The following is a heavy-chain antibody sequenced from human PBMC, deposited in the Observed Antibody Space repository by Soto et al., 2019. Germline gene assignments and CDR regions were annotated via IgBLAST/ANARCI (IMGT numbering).Heavy chain of an antibody. CDR2: IIPIFGTA. CDR3: RGYSYQTQTRPLFEY. D-gene: IGHD5-18*01. V-gene: IGHV1-69*13. J-gene: IGHJ4*02. CDR1: GGTFSSYA. Sequence: GASVKVSCKASGGTFSSYAISWVRQAPGQGLEWMGGIIPIFGTANYAQKFQGRVTITADESTSTAYMELSSLRSEDTAVYYCRGYSYQTQTRPLFEYWGQGTMVTVSS.